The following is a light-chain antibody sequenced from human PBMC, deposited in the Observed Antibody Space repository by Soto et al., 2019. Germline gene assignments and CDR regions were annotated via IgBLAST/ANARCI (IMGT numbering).Light chain of an antibody. V-gene: IGKV1-5*03. CDR3: QEYNTYSRT. CDR2: KAS. J-gene: IGKJ1*01. Sequence: DIQMTQSPSSLSVSVGDRVTITCRASQSISSWLAWYQQKPGKAPNLLIYKASSLESGVPSRFSGSGSGTEFTLTISSLQPDDFATYYCQEYNTYSRTFGQGTKVDIK. CDR1: QSISSW.